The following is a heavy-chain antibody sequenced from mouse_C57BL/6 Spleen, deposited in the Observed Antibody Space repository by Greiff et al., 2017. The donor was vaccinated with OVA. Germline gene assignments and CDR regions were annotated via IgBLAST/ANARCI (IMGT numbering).Heavy chain of an antibody. CDR1: GFTFSSYG. CDR2: ISSGGSYT. Sequence: EVKLVESGGDLVKPGGSLKLSCAASGFTFSSYGMSWVRQTPDKRLEWVATISSGGSYTYYPDSVKGRFTMSIDTAKNTLYLQMSSLKSEDTAVDYCAGHEGTGYYLDYWGQGTTLTVSS. D-gene: IGHD2-14*01. V-gene: IGHV5-6*01. CDR3: AGHEGTGYYLDY. J-gene: IGHJ2*01.